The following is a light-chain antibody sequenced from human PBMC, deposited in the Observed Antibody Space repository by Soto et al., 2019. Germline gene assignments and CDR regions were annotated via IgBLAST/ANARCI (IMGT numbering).Light chain of an antibody. CDR1: SSNIGAGHD. Sequence: QLVLTQPPSVSGAPGQRVTISCTGSSSNIGAGHDVHWYQQLPGTAPKLLIYVNNNRPSGIPDRFSGSKSGTSASLAITGLQAEDEADYYCQSYDSGLRVFGGGTKLTVL. V-gene: IGLV1-40*01. CDR2: VNN. J-gene: IGLJ2*01. CDR3: QSYDSGLRV.